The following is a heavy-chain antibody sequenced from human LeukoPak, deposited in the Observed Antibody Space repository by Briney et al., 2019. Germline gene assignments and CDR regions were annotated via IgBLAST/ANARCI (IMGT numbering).Heavy chain of an antibody. CDR1: GLIVSNAW. Sequence: GGSLRLSCAASGLIVSNAWMNWVRRAPGKGLEWVGRIKSKTDGGTTDYAAPVKGRFTISRDDSKNTVSLQMNSLKTEDTAVYYCTTDWGYFDHWGQGTLVTVSS. CDR2: IKSKTDGGTT. CDR3: TTDWGYFDH. D-gene: IGHD3-16*01. V-gene: IGHV3-15*01. J-gene: IGHJ4*02.